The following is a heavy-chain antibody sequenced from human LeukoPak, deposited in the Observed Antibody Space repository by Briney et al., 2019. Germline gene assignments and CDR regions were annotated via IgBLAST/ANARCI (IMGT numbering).Heavy chain of an antibody. Sequence: GGSLRLSCLAPGVCSSTAWMNRGCQGPGKGLEWIGRIKRKSDGGTTEYAAPVKDRFIISRDDSRDTLYLEMNSLKTEDTAVYYCTTIPSALVVGFWGQGTLVTVSS. CDR3: TTIPSALVVGF. CDR2: IKRKSDGGTT. J-gene: IGHJ4*02. D-gene: IGHD6-13*01. CDR1: GVCSSTAW. V-gene: IGHV3-15*01.